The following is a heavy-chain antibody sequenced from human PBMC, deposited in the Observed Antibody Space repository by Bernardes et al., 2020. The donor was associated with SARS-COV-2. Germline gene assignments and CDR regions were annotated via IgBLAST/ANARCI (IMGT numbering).Heavy chain of an antibody. J-gene: IGHJ4*02. CDR2: VGTDGNT. CDR3: ARDLFWWSAADY. V-gene: IGHV3-23*01. Sequence: GRSLSLSCAASGFSLSSHAMSWVRQAPGKGLEWVSGVGTDGNTHYTDSVRGRFSISRDNSKNILYLQMNSLRGEDTAVYFCARDLFWWSAADYWGQGTLVTVS. D-gene: IGHD3-16*01. CDR1: GFSLSSHA.